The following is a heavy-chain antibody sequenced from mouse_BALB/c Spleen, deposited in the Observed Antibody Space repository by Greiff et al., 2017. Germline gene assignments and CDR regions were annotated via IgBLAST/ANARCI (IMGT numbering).Heavy chain of an antibody. Sequence: DVKLQESGGGLVQPGGSLKLSCAASGFAFSRYWMSWVRQAPGKGLEWIGEINPDSSTINYTPSLKDKFIISRDNAKNTLYLQMSKVRSEDTALYYCARHDGYMGFAYWGQGTLVTVSA. J-gene: IGHJ3*01. D-gene: IGHD2-3*01. CDR3: ARHDGYMGFAY. CDR1: GFAFSRYW. V-gene: IGHV4-1*02. CDR2: INPDSSTI.